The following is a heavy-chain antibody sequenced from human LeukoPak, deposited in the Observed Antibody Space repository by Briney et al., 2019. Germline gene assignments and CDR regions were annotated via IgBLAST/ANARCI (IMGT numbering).Heavy chain of an antibody. J-gene: IGHJ5*02. CDR3: ARPSSQYQLPRGHWFDP. V-gene: IGHV3-30*04. Sequence: PGGSLRLSCAASGFTFSSYAMDWVRQAPGKGLEWVAVISYDGSNKYYADSVKGRFTISRDNSKNTLYLQMNSLRAEDTAVYYCARPSSQYQLPRGHWFDPWGQGTLVTVSS. CDR2: ISYDGSNK. CDR1: GFTFSSYA. D-gene: IGHD2-2*01.